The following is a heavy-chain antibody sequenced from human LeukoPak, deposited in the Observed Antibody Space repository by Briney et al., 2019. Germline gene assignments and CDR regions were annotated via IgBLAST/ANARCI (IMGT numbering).Heavy chain of an antibody. CDR1: GFTFSSYG. CDR2: IRYDGRNK. J-gene: IGHJ4*02. D-gene: IGHD2-2*01. CDR3: ASNRRRLYCSSTSCYGLDY. Sequence: GGSLRLSCAASGFTFSSYGMHWFRQAPGKGRQGVAGIRYDGRNKYYAESVKGRFTISRDNSKNKLYLKMNCLTAEDTAVYSCASNRRRLYCSSTSCYGLDYWGQGTLVTVSS. V-gene: IGHV3-30*02.